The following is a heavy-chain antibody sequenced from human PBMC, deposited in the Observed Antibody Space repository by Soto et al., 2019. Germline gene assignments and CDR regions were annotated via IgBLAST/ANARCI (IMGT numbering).Heavy chain of an antibody. CDR2: IIPIFGTP. V-gene: IGHV1-69*01. CDR1: GVIFSTYA. CDR3: ARDRDDYGSGNYYNRIDF. Sequence: QVQLVQSGAEVKKPGSSVKVSCKASGVIFSTYAISWLRRAPGQGLEWMSGIIPIFGTPNYAQRFQGRVTITADESTKTAYMELSRLRSEDTAVDYCARDRDDYGSGNYYNRIDFWGQGTLVTVSS. D-gene: IGHD3-10*01. J-gene: IGHJ4*02.